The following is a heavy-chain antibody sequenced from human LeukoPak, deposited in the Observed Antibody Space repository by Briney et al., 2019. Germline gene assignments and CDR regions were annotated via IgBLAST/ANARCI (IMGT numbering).Heavy chain of an antibody. Sequence: PGGSLRLSCAASGLTFSSYGMHWVRQAPGKGLEWVSLAGWAGGTTFYSDSVRGRFTISRDSGRKSVYLQMNSLTTDDTAFYFCAKELDTMFFDYWGQGALVTVSS. V-gene: IGHV3-43*01. CDR1: GLTFSSYG. J-gene: IGHJ4*02. D-gene: IGHD3-10*02. CDR2: AGWAGGTT. CDR3: AKELDTMFFDY.